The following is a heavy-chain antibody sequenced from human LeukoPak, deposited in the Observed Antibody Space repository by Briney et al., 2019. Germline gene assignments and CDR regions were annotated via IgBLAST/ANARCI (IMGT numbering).Heavy chain of an antibody. CDR1: SGSIDSEH. CDR2: TLYGGSN. J-gene: IGHJ4*02. Sequence: SETLSLTCSVASGSIDSEHWCWVRQPPGKGQEWIGHTLYGGSNKFNPSLKSRVTISVDRSKNQFSLTLISVTAADTAVYYCVSLLFGGAGRGNWGQGSLVTVSS. V-gene: IGHV4-59*12. D-gene: IGHD3-3*01. CDR3: VSLLFGGAGRGN.